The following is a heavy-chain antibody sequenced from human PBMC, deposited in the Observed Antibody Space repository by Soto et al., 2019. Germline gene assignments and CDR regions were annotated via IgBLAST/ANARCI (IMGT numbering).Heavy chain of an antibody. CDR1: GGSFSGYY. D-gene: IGHD3-3*01. J-gene: IGHJ6*02. CDR3: ARDLSAHDLDYDFWSGPFSGMDV. V-gene: IGHV4-34*01. CDR2: IYHSGST. Sequence: SETLSLTCTVYGGSFSGYYWSWIRQPPGKGLEWIGEIYHSGSTNYNPSLKSRVPISVDTSKNQFSLKLSSVTAADTAVYYFARDLSAHDLDYDFWSGPFSGMDVWGQGTTVTVSS.